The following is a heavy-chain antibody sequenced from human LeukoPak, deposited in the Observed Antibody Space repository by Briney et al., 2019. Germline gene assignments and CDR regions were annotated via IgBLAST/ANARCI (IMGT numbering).Heavy chain of an antibody. V-gene: IGHV1-2*02. CDR1: GYTFSGTGWY. CDR2: IHPNNGDT. CDR3: ARDGPAQMVDLDY. J-gene: IGHJ4*02. Sequence: ASVKVSCKASGYTFSGTGWYLYWLRQAPGQGVECMGWIHPNNGDTAYAQKFEGRVAMTRDTSISTAYMELRRLRPADTAVYFCARDGPAQMVDLDYWGQGTLVTVSS. D-gene: IGHD3-10*01.